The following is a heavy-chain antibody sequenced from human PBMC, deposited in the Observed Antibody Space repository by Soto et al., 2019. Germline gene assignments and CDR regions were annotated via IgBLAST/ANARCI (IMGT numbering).Heavy chain of an antibody. V-gene: IGHV1-8*01. J-gene: IGHJ5*02. CDR2: MNPNSGNT. CDR1: GYTFTSYD. D-gene: IGHD1-1*01. Sequence: ASVKDSCKASGYTFTSYDINWVRQATGQGLEWMGWMNPNSGNTGYAQNFQGRVTMTRNTSISTAYMELSSLRSEDTAVYYCARGMNWNHWFDPWGQGTLVTVSS. CDR3: ARGMNWNHWFDP.